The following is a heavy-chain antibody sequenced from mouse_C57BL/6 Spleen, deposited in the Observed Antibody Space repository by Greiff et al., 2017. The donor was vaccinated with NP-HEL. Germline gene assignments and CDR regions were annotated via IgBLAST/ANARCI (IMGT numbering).Heavy chain of an antibody. V-gene: IGHV2-6-1*01. Sequence: VKLLESGPGLVAPSQSLSITCTVSGFSLTSYGVHWVRQPPGKGLEWLVVIWSDGSTTYNSALKSRLSISKDNSKSQVFLKMNSLQTDDTAMYYCARHGDDGYYEAMDYWGQGTSVTVSS. CDR2: IWSDGST. D-gene: IGHD2-3*01. J-gene: IGHJ4*01. CDR1: GFSLTSYG. CDR3: ARHGDDGYYEAMDY.